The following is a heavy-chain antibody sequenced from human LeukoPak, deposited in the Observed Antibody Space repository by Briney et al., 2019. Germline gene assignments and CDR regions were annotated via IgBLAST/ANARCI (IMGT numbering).Heavy chain of an antibody. V-gene: IGHV3-7*01. CDR3: AREDGYCSGGNCYSYFDS. J-gene: IGHJ4*02. Sequence: GGSLRLSCAASGFTFSHFWMSWVRQAPGKGLEWVAYIKKTGSETYYVDSVKGRFTITRDNTRNSLFLQMYSLRAEDTAVYFCAREDGYCSGGNCYSYFDSWGQGTPVTVSS. CDR1: GFTFSHFW. D-gene: IGHD2-15*01. CDR2: IKKTGSET.